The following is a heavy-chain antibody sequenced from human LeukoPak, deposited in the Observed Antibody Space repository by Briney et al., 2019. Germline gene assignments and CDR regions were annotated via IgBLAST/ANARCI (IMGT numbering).Heavy chain of an antibody. D-gene: IGHD2-15*01. CDR1: DYSISSGYY. CDR2: IYHSGST. CDR3: AAGYCSGGSCYSVVHDAFDI. Sequence: PSETLSLTCAVSDYSISSGYYWGWIRPPPGKGLEWIGSIYHSGSTYYNPSLKSRVTISVDTSKNQFSLKLSSATAADTAVYYCAAGYCSGGSCYSVVHDAFDIWGQGTMVTVSS. V-gene: IGHV4-38-2*01. J-gene: IGHJ3*02.